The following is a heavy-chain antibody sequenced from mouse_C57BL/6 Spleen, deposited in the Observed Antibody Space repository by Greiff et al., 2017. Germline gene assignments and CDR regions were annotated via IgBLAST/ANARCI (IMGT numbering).Heavy chain of an antibody. CDR3: TTYSNYGGY. CDR2: IDPANGNT. J-gene: IGHJ2*01. CDR1: GYNIKNTD. D-gene: IGHD2-5*01. Sequence: DVKLQESVAELVRPGASVKLSCTASGYNIKNTDMHWVKQRPEQGLEWIGRIDPANGNTKYAPKFQGKATLTADTSSIAAYLQIRRLTSEDTAIYYGTTYSNYGGYWGQGTTLTVSS. V-gene: IGHV14-3*01.